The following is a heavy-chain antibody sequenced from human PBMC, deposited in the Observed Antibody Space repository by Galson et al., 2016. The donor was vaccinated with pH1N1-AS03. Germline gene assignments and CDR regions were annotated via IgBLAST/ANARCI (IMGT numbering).Heavy chain of an antibody. V-gene: IGHV3-48*03. D-gene: IGHD6-19*01. CDR1: GFAFRSHS. J-gene: IGHJ4*02. CDR2: ITGVGVTM. Sequence: SLRLSCAAPGFAFRSHSMNWVRQAPGKGLEWISYITGVGVTMYGDSVRGRFVLSRDNAKNSVSLQMNSLRAEDTAIYYCARDGPPQGISVAGSFDFWGQGTLVTVSS. CDR3: ARDGPPQGISVAGSFDF.